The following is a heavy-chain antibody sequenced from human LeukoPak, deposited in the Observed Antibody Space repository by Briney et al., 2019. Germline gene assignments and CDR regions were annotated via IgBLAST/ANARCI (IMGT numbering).Heavy chain of an antibody. D-gene: IGHD6-13*01. CDR1: GFTFSSYD. CDR2: LRFDGSNR. CDR3: ARGRAAAGTLYYFDY. V-gene: IGHV3-30*02. J-gene: IGHJ4*02. Sequence: GGSLRLSCAASGFTFSSYDMHWVRQVPGKGLEWVAYLRFDGSNRYFADSVKGRFTISRDSAKNSLYLQMNSLRAEDTAVYYCARGRAAAGTLYYFDYWGQGTLVTVSS.